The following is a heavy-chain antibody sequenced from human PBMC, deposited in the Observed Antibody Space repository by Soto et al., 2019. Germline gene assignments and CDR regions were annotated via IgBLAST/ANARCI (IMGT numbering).Heavy chain of an antibody. J-gene: IGHJ4*02. Sequence: EVQLVESGGGLVQPGGSLRLSCAASGFTFSSYWMSWVRQAPGKGLEWVASIKQDGSEKFYVDSVKGRFTISRDNAKNSLYLQMNSLRAEDTAVYYCARGTGAAVAADYWGQGTLVTVSS. V-gene: IGHV3-7*01. CDR3: ARGTGAAVAADY. D-gene: IGHD6-19*01. CDR2: IKQDGSEK. CDR1: GFTFSSYW.